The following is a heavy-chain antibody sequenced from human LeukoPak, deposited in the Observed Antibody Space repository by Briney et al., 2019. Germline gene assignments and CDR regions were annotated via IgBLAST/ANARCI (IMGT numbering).Heavy chain of an antibody. CDR3: ARVWVDTAKWFDP. CDR1: GISISSGPYY. V-gene: IGHV4-61*02. CDR2: IYSSGST. D-gene: IGHD5-18*01. J-gene: IGHJ5*02. Sequence: SQTLSLTCTVSGISISSGPYYWSWIRQPAGKGLEWIGRIYSSGSTNYNPSLRSRVTISVDTSKNQFSLKLSSVTAADTAVYYCARVWVDTAKWFDPWGQGTLVTVSS.